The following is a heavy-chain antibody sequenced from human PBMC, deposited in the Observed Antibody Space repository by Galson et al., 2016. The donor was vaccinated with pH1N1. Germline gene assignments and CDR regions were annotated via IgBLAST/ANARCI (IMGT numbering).Heavy chain of an antibody. CDR1: GGPLSSSNFY. Sequence: SETLSLTCTVSGGPLSSSNFYGGWIRQPPGKGLEWIGNIHYSGFTHYNSSLQSRVTISVDTSENQFSLRLSSVTAADTAVYYCARLMRGSYPDPLYYFDFWGQGTLVTVSS. D-gene: IGHD1-26*01. V-gene: IGHV4-39*01. J-gene: IGHJ4*02. CDR2: IHYSGFT. CDR3: ARLMRGSYPDPLYYFDF.